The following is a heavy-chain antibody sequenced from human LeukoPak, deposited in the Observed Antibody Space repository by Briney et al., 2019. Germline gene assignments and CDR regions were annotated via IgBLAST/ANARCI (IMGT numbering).Heavy chain of an antibody. Sequence: GGSLRLSCAASGFTFSSYAMSWVRQAPGKGLEWVSVIYSGGSTYYADSVKGRFTISRDNSKNTLDLQMNSLRAEDTAVYYCAELGITMIGGVWGKGTTVTISS. CDR3: AELGITMIGGV. V-gene: IGHV3-23*03. CDR1: GFTFSSYA. J-gene: IGHJ6*04. D-gene: IGHD3-10*02. CDR2: IYSGGST.